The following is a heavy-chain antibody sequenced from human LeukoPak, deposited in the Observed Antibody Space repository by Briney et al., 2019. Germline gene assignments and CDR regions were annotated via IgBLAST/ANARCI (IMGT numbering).Heavy chain of an antibody. D-gene: IGHD3-22*01. CDR3: AKGGYYHWHFDL. CDR1: GFTFSNFW. CDR2: INRDGSST. Sequence: GGSLRLSCAASGFTFSNFWMHWVRQTPGKGLVWVSRINRDGSSTNYVDSVKGRFTISRDNAKNTLYLQMNSLRAEDTALYYCAKGGYYHWHFDLWGRGTLVTVSS. J-gene: IGHJ2*01. V-gene: IGHV3-74*01.